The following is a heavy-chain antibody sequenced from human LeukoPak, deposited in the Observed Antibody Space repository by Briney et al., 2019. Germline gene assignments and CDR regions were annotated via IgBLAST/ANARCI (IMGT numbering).Heavy chain of an antibody. CDR3: ARERYSYGPSGFDY. D-gene: IGHD5-18*01. CDR1: GFTFSSYA. V-gene: IGHV3-30*04. CDR2: ISYDGSNK. J-gene: IGHJ4*02. Sequence: PGRSLRLSCAASGFTFSSYAMRWVRQAPGKGLEWVAVISYDGSNKYYADSVKGRFTISRDNSKNTLYLQMNSLRAEDTAVYYCARERYSYGPSGFDYWGQGTLVTVSS.